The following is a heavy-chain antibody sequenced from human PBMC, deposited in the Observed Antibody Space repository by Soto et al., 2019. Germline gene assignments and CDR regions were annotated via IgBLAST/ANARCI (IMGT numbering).Heavy chain of an antibody. CDR2: TYYRSKWYN. J-gene: IGHJ3*02. D-gene: IGHD3-22*01. CDR3: ARDQLYYYDSFGRPLYGLDI. V-gene: IGHV6-1*01. Sequence: SQTLSLTCAISGDSASTNSATWDWIRQSPSRGLEWLGRTYYRSKWYNDYAVSVKGRITINPDTSNNQLSLQLNSVTPDDTAVYFCARDQLYYYDSFGRPLYGLDIWGQGTMVTVSS. CDR1: GDSASTNSAT.